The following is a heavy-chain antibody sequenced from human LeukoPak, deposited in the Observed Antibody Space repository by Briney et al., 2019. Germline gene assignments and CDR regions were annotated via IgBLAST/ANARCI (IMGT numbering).Heavy chain of an antibody. CDR3: ARDNQYDFWSGYSLDY. V-gene: IGHV4-4*07. D-gene: IGHD3-3*01. CDR2: IHTSGST. CDR1: GGSISSYY. Sequence: SETLSLTCTVSGGSISSYYWSWIRQPAGKGLEWIGRIHTSGSTKYNPSLKSRVTMSVDTSKKQFSLKLSSVTAADTAVYYCARDNQYDFWSGYSLDYWGHGTLVTVSS. J-gene: IGHJ4*01.